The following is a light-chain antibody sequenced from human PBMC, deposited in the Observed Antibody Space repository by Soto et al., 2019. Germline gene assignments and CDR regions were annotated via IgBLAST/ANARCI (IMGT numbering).Light chain of an antibody. CDR1: QSVSSN. Sequence: EIVMTQSPATLSVSPGERATLSCRASQSVSSNLAWYQQKPGQAPRLLIYGASTRATGIPARFSGSGSGTEFTLTISSLQSADFAVYYCQQYNNWPGLTFGGGTKVDIK. J-gene: IGKJ4*01. CDR2: GAS. V-gene: IGKV3-15*01. CDR3: QQYNNWPGLT.